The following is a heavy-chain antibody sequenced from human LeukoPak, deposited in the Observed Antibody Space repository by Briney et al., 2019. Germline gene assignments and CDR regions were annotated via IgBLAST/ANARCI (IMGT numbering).Heavy chain of an antibody. Sequence: GASVKVSCEASGYTFTGYHMHWVRQAPGQGLEWMGRINPNSGDTNSAQNFQGRVTMTRDTSISTAYMELSRLRSDDTAVYYCARDYCSSTSCLFDYWGQGTLVTVSS. V-gene: IGHV1-2*06. CDR2: INPNSGDT. J-gene: IGHJ4*02. D-gene: IGHD2-2*01. CDR1: GYTFTGYH. CDR3: ARDYCSSTSCLFDY.